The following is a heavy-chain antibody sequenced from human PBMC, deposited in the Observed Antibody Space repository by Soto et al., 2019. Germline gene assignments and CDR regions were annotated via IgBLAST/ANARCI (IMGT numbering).Heavy chain of an antibody. CDR3: ATDGGEPYDFCSGYYTSYCCGMDV. D-gene: IGHD3-3*01. CDR1: GFNFSSYW. J-gene: IGHJ6*02. V-gene: IGHV3-7*05. Sequence: EVQLVESGGGLVQPGGSLRLSCAASGFNFSSYWMSWVRQAPGKGLEWVANIKQDGSEKYYVDSVKGRFTLSRDNAKKSLYLQMNSLRAEDTAVDYCATDGGEPYDFCSGYYTSYCCGMDVWGQGATVTVSS. CDR2: IKQDGSEK.